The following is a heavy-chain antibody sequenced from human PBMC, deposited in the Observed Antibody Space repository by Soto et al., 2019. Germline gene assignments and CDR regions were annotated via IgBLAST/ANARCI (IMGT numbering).Heavy chain of an antibody. Sequence: QVQLQESGPGLVKPSQTLSLTCTVSGGSISSGGYYWSWIRQHPGKGLEWIGYIYHSGTTYYNPSRKSRVTISTDTAKIPLSPTLPSVTAPDPAVYFCASVRANQLLGWFDPCGQGTPVTVSS. V-gene: IGHV4-31*03. CDR1: GGSISSGGYY. J-gene: IGHJ5*02. CDR3: ASVRANQLLGWFDP. D-gene: IGHD2-2*01. CDR2: IYHSGTT.